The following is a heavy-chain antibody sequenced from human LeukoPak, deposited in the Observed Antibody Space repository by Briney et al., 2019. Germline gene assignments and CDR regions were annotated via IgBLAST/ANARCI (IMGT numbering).Heavy chain of an antibody. D-gene: IGHD1-26*01. V-gene: IGHV4-59*08. CDR3: ARHGAWAPFDY. Sequence: SETLSLTCTVSGGSISGYYWSWIRQPPGKGLEWIGYIYYSGSTNYNPSLKSRVTISVDRSKNQFSLKLNSVTAADTAVYYCARHGAWAPFDYWGQGTLVTVSS. CDR1: GGSISGYY. CDR2: IYYSGST. J-gene: IGHJ4*02.